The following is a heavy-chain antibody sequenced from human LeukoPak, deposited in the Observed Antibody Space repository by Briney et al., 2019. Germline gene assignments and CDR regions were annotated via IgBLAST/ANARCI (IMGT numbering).Heavy chain of an antibody. CDR3: ARECLYDILTGPPSWFDP. V-gene: IGHV4-61*01. CDR2: IYYSGST. J-gene: IGHJ5*02. Sequence: SETLSLTCTVSGGSVSSGSYYWSWIRQPPGKGLEWIGYIYYSGSTNYNPSLKSRVTISVDTSKNQFSLKLSSVTAADTAVYYGARECLYDILTGPPSWFDPWGQGTLVTVSS. CDR1: GGSVSSGSYY. D-gene: IGHD3-9*01.